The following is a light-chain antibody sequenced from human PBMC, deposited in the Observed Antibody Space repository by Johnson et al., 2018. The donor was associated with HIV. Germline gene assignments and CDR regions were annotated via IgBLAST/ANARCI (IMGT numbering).Light chain of an antibody. J-gene: IGLJ1*01. CDR2: DNN. V-gene: IGLV1-51*01. CDR1: SSNIGSNF. Sequence: QSVLTQPPSVSAAPGQKVTISCSGSSSNIGSNFVSWYHQLPGTAPKLLIYDNNKRPSGIPDRFSGSKSGTSATLGITGLQTGDEADYYCGTLDSSLSAYVFGTGTKVTVL. CDR3: GTLDSSLSAYV.